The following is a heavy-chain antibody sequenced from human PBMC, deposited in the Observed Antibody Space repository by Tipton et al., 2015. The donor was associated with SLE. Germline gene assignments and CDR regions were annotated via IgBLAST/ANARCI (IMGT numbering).Heavy chain of an antibody. J-gene: IGHJ4*02. CDR2: IKQDGSEK. CDR1: GFTFSSYW. V-gene: IGHV3-7*01. CDR3: AREGVYYYDSSGYSFSY. Sequence: SLRLSCAASGFTFSSYWMSWVRQAPGKGLEWVANIKQDGSEKYYVDSVKGRFTISRDNAKNSLYLQMNSLRAEDTAVYYCAREGVYYYDSSGYSFSYWGQGTLVTVSS. D-gene: IGHD3-22*01.